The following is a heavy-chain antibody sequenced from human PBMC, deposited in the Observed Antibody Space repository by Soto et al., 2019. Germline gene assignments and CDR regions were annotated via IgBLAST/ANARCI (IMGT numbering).Heavy chain of an antibody. CDR1: GFTISSYS. Sequence: PGGSLRLPCAASGFTISSYSMNWVRQAPGKGLEWVSSISSSSSYIYYADSVKGRFTISRDNAKNSLYLQMNSLRAEDTAVYYCARETYYYDSSGYTDYWGQGTLVTVSS. D-gene: IGHD3-22*01. J-gene: IGHJ4*02. V-gene: IGHV3-21*01. CDR2: ISSSSSYI. CDR3: ARETYYYDSSGYTDY.